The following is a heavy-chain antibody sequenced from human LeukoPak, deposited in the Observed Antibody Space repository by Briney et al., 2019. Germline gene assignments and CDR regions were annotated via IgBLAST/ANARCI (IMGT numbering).Heavy chain of an antibody. Sequence: KPSETLSLTCTVSGGSISSSSYYWGWIRQPPGKGLEWIGSIYYSGSTYYNPSLKSRVTISVDTSKNQFSLKLSSVTAADTAVYYCARGDPRIGFRFDPWGQGTLVTVSS. CDR1: GGSISSSSYY. V-gene: IGHV4-39*01. J-gene: IGHJ5*02. D-gene: IGHD3-3*01. CDR3: ARGDPRIGFRFDP. CDR2: IYYSGST.